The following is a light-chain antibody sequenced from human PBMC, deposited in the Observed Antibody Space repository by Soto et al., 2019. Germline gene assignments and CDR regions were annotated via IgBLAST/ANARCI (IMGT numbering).Light chain of an antibody. CDR2: SNN. CDR3: AAWDDSLNGVL. V-gene: IGLV1-44*01. CDR1: SSNIGSKT. Sequence: QSVLTQPPSASGTPGPRVTISCSGSSSNIGSKTVNWYQQLPGTAPKLLIYSNNQRPSGVPDRFSGSKSGTSASLAISGLQSEDAADYYCAAWDDSLNGVLFGGGTKLTVL. J-gene: IGLJ2*01.